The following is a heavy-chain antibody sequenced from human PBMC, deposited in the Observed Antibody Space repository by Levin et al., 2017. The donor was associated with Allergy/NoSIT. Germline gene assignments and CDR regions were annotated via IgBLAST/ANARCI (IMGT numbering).Heavy chain of an antibody. CDR3: ARDMKSRVFWSGYGVDY. D-gene: IGHD3-3*01. Sequence: GESLKISCAASGFTFSSYSMNWVRQAPGKGLEWVSSISSSSSYIYYADSVKGRFTISRDNAKNSLYLQMNSLRAEDTAVYYCARDMKSRVFWSGYGVDYWGQGTLVTVSS. CDR1: GFTFSSYS. V-gene: IGHV3-21*01. CDR2: ISSSSSYI. J-gene: IGHJ4*02.